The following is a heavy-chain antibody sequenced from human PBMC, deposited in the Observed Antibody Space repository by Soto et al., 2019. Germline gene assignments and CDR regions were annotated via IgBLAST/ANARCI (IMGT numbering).Heavy chain of an antibody. CDR2: ISYDGSNK. CDR3: ARELPRGGARRFDP. D-gene: IGHD3-16*01. V-gene: IGHV3-30-3*01. Sequence: QVQLVESGGGVVQPGRSLRLSCAASGFTFSSYAMHWVRQAPGKGLEWVAVISYDGSNKYYADSVKGRFTISRDNSKNTLYLQMNSLRAEDTAVYYCARELPRGGARRFDPWGQGTLVTVSS. J-gene: IGHJ5*02. CDR1: GFTFSSYA.